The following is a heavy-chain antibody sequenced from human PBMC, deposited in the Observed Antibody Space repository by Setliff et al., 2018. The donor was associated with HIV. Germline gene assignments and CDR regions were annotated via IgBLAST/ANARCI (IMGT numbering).Heavy chain of an antibody. CDR2: IYHSGST. Sequence: SETLSLTCAVSGGSISSSNWWSWVRQPPGKGLEWIGEIYHSGSTNYNPSLKSRVTISVDKSKNQFSLDLSSVTAADTAVYYCARDLKSGSYSPGAVYYFDYWGQGTLVTVSS. CDR3: ARDLKSGSYSPGAVYYFDY. V-gene: IGHV4-4*02. CDR1: GGSISSSNW. J-gene: IGHJ4*02. D-gene: IGHD3-10*01.